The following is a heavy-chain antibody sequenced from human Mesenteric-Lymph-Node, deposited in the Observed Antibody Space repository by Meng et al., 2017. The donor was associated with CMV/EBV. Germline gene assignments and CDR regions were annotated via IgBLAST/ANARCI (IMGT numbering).Heavy chain of an antibody. Sequence: GGYYWSWIRQHPGKGLEWIGYIYYSGSTYYNPSLKSRVTISVDTSKNQFSLKLSSVTAADTAVYYCAREVPRFLEPPSGYYYGMDVWGQGTTVTVSS. V-gene: IGHV4-31*02. D-gene: IGHD3-3*01. J-gene: IGHJ6*02. CDR1: GGYY. CDR3: AREVPRFLEPPSGYYYGMDV. CDR2: IYYSGST.